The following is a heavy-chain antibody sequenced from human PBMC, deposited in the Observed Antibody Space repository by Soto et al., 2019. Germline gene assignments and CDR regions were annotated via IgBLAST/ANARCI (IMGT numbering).Heavy chain of an antibody. J-gene: IGHJ4*02. CDR3: ARDDASDGPTLFDH. V-gene: IGHV1-3*01. CDR2: IDAASGNT. Sequence: EASVKVSCKASGYTFTSYTIHWVRQAPGQRPEWMGWIDAASGNTKYSQNFQGSVTITRDTSASTVYMELSSLRSEDTAVYYCARDDASDGPTLFDHWGQGTLVTVSS. CDR1: GYTFTSYT.